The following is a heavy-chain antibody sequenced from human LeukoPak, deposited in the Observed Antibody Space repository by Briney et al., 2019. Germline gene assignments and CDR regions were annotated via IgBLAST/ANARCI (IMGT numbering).Heavy chain of an antibody. D-gene: IGHD3-22*01. CDR1: GGSISSGGYS. CDR3: ARGTMIVVVHKYWYFDL. V-gene: IGHV4-31*03. J-gene: IGHJ2*01. Sequence: KSSETLSLTCTVSGGSISSGGYSWSWLRQHPGKGLEWIGYIYYSGSTYYNPSLKSRVTISVDTSKNQFSLKLSSVTAADTAVYYCARGTMIVVVHKYWYFDLWGRGTLVTVSS. CDR2: IYYSGST.